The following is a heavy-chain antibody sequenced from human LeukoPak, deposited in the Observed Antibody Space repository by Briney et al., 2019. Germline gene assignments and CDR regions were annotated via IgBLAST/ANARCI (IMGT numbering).Heavy chain of an antibody. Sequence: PGGSLRLSCAASGFTFSSYAMSWVRQAPGKGLEWVSSICGSGDTTYYADSVKGRFTISRDNSKNTLYLQMNSLRAEDTAVYYCARDRDFWSGRYMGGYYYYGMDVWGQGTTVSVSS. J-gene: IGHJ6*02. CDR3: ARDRDFWSGRYMGGYYYYGMDV. CDR2: ICGSGDTT. V-gene: IGHV3-23*01. CDR1: GFTFSSYA. D-gene: IGHD3-3*01.